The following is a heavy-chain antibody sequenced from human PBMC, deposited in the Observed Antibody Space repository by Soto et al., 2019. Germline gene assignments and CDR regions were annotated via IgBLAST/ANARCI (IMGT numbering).Heavy chain of an antibody. CDR3: ARDRDDYGSGNYYNRIDF. V-gene: IGHV1-69*01. CDR1: GGIFSTYA. Sequence: QVKLVQSGAEVMKPGSSVKVSCKASGGIFSTYAISWLRQAPGQGLEWMGGIIPLFGTPNYAQRFQGRVTITADESTSTAYMELSRLRSEDTAVYYCARDRDDYGSGNYYNRIDFWGQGTLVTVSS. D-gene: IGHD3-10*01. CDR2: IIPLFGTP. J-gene: IGHJ4*02.